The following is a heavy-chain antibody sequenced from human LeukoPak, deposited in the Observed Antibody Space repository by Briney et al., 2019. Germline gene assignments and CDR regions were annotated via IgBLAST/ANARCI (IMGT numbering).Heavy chain of an antibody. Sequence: SETLSLTCTVSGGSISSYYWSWIRQPPGKGLEWIGYIYYSGSTNYNPSLKSRVTISVDTSKNQFSLKLSSVTAADTAVYYCTRDRGDAFDIWGQGTMVTVSS. J-gene: IGHJ3*02. CDR2: IYYSGST. CDR3: TRDRGDAFDI. V-gene: IGHV4-59*01. CDR1: GGSISSYY.